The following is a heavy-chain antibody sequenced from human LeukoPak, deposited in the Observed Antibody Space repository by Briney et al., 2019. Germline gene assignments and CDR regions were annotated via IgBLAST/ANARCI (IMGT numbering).Heavy chain of an antibody. CDR3: ARMYSGTYGGIDY. D-gene: IGHD1-26*01. V-gene: IGHV4-4*07. Sequence: SETLSLTCTVSGGSVSSYYWSWIRQPAGEGLEWIGRIYSSGSTNYNPTLRSRVTLSVATSKNQFSLKLSSVTAADTAVYYCARMYSGTYGGIDYWGQGTLVTVSS. J-gene: IGHJ4*02. CDR2: IYSSGST. CDR1: GGSVSSYY.